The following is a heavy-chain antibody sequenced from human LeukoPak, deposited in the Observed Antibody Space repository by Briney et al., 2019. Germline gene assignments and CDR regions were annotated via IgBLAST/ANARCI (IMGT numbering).Heavy chain of an antibody. D-gene: IGHD3-9*01. CDR1: GGSFSGYY. J-gene: IGHJ4*02. V-gene: IGHV4-34*01. Sequence: SETLSLTCAVYGGSFSGYYWSWIRQPPGKGLELIGEINHSGSTNYNPSLKSRVTISVDTSKNQFSLKLSSVTAADTAVYYCARVRRPKYYDILTGYYTVFDYWGQGTLVTVSS. CDR3: ARVRRPKYYDILTGYYTVFDY. CDR2: INHSGST.